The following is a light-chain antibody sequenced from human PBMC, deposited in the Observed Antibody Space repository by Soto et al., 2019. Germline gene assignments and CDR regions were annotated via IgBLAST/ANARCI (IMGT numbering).Light chain of an antibody. V-gene: IGLV2-11*01. CDR2: DVG. CDR1: SSDVGGSNH. CDR3: SSYTDTDNFVL. Sequence: QSALTQPRSVSGSPGQSVTISCTGTSSDVGGSNHVSWYQQHPGQAPKLIIYDVGERPSGVPDRFSASTSGITASLTVSGLQPEDEAAYYCSSYTDTDNFVLFGGGTKVTVL. J-gene: IGLJ2*01.